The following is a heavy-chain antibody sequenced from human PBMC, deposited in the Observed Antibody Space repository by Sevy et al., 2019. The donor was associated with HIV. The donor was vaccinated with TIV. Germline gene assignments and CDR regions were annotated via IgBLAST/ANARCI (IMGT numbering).Heavy chain of an antibody. CDR1: GFTFSSYS. CDR3: ARGSPFASTYDYVWGSYIYGMDV. Sequence: GGSLRLSCAASGFTFSSYSMNWVRQAPGKGLEWVSSISGSSSYIYYADSVKGRFTISRDNAKNSLYLQMNSLRAEDTAVYYCARGSPFASTYDYVWGSYIYGMDVWGQGTTVTVSS. J-gene: IGHJ6*02. D-gene: IGHD3-16*01. V-gene: IGHV3-21*01. CDR2: ISGSSSYI.